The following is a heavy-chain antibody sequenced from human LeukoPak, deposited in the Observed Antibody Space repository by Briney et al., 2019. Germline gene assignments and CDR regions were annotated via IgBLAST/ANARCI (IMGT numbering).Heavy chain of an antibody. CDR2: INAGNGNT. CDR1: GYTFTSYA. V-gene: IGHV1-3*03. CDR3: ARAGASDYSTSLPLGY. D-gene: IGHD6-6*01. J-gene: IGHJ4*02. Sequence: ASVKVSCKASGYTFTSYAMHWVRQAPGQRLEWMGWINAGNGNTKYSQEFQGRVTITRDTSATTTYMELSSLRSEDMAAYYCARAGASDYSTSLPLGYWGQGTLVTVSS.